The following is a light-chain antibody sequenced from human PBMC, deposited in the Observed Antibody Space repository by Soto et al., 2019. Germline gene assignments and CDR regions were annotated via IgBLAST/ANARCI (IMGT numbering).Light chain of an antibody. J-gene: IGKJ4*01. CDR2: GTS. V-gene: IGKV3-15*01. Sequence: ELVMTQSPATLSVSPGERATLSCRASQSFSSNVAWYQQKPGHAPRLLIYGTSTRVTGIPARFSGSGYGTEFTLTISSLQSEDFAVYYCQQYYNSPLTFGGGTKVEIK. CDR3: QQYYNSPLT. CDR1: QSFSSN.